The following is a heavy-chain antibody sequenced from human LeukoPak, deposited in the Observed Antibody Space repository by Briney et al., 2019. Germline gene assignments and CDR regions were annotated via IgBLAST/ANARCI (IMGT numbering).Heavy chain of an antibody. CDR3: ARDSRSTSCYTCVDV. CDR2: IIPIFGTA. V-gene: IGHV1-69*13. D-gene: IGHD2-2*02. Sequence: SVKVSCKASGGTFSSYAISWVRQAPGQGLEWMGGIIPIFGTANYAQQFQGRVTITADESTSTAYMELSSLRSEDTAVYYCARDSRSTSCYTCVDVWGKGTTVTVSS. J-gene: IGHJ6*04. CDR1: GGTFSSYA.